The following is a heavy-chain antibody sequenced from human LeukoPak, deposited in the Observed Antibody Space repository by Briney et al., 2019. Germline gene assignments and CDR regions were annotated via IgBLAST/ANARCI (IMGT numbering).Heavy chain of an antibody. V-gene: IGHV1-18*01. D-gene: IGHD3-22*01. CDR1: GYTFTSYD. CDR2: ISAYNGNT. CDR3: ARRVGYYDSSGYYTHFDY. Sequence: GASVKVSCKASGYTFTSYDINWVRQAPGQGLEWMGWISAYNGNTNYAQKLQGRVTMTTDTSTSTAYMELRSLRSDDTAVYYCARRVGYYDSSGYYTHFDYWGQGTLVTVSS. J-gene: IGHJ4*02.